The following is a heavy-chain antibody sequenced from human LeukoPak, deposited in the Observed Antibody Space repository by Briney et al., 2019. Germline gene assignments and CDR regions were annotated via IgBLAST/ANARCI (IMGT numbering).Heavy chain of an antibody. D-gene: IGHD2-2*01. J-gene: IGHJ4*02. CDR1: VFTFSSFG. CDR2: IHFDGSTV. CDR3: AKDQCTRTSCDGYPGY. Sequence: GGALRLSCAASVFTFSSFGVHWVRQAPGEGGEGVGFIHFDGSTVYPGDSVQGRFTISRDNSKNTLYLQMNNLRPEDTAFYYCAKDQCTRTSCDGYPGYWGQGTLVTVSS. V-gene: IGHV3-30*02.